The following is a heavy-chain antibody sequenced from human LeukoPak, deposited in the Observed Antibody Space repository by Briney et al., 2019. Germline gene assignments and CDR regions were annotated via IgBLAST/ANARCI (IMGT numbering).Heavy chain of an antibody. D-gene: IGHD4-11*01. V-gene: IGHV4-34*01. Sequence: KPSETLSLTCAVYGGSFSGYYWSWIRQPPGKGLEWIGEINHTGTTNSNPSLGGRLTISVDTSKNQFSLELTSVTAADAAVYFCARGNSNSFEYLYYMDVWGNGTTVTVSS. CDR3: ARGNSNSFEYLYYMDV. CDR1: GGSFSGYY. J-gene: IGHJ6*03. CDR2: INHTGTT.